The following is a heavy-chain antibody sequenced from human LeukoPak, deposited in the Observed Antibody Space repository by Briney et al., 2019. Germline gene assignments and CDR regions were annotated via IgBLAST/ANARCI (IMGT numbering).Heavy chain of an antibody. CDR2: ISSSSSYI. CDR1: GFTFSSYS. J-gene: IGHJ4*02. Sequence: GGSLRLSCAASGFTFSSYSMNWGRQAPGKGLEWVSSISSSSSYIYYADSVKGRFTISRDNAKNSLYLQMNSLRAEDTAVYYCARDLTGYSSSWLQYYFDYWGQGTLVTVSS. D-gene: IGHD6-13*01. V-gene: IGHV3-21*01. CDR3: ARDLTGYSSSWLQYYFDY.